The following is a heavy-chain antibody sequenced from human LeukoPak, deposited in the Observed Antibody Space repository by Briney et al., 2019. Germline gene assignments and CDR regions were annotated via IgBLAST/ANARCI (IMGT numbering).Heavy chain of an antibody. CDR2: IIPIFGTA. J-gene: IGHJ4*02. V-gene: IGHV1-69*05. CDR3: AREVRCSTSCYPYYDY. CDR1: GYTFTSYY. D-gene: IGHD2-2*01. Sequence: GASVKVSCKASGYTFTSYYMHWVRQAPGQGLEWMGGIIPIFGTANYAQKFQGRVTITTDESTSTAYMELSSLRSEDTAVYYCAREVRCSTSCYPYYDYWGQGTLVTVSS.